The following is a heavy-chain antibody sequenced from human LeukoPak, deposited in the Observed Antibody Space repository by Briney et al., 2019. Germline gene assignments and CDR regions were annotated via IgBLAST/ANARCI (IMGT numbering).Heavy chain of an antibody. CDR1: GGTSSNYT. Sequence: VKVSCKASGGTSSNYTIIWVRQAPGQGLEWMGGIIPIFGTANYAQKFQGRVTITADKSTTTAYMELSSLRCEDTAVYYCARVYCSGGSCYSSRGNFDYWGQGTLVTVSS. CDR2: IIPIFGTA. J-gene: IGHJ4*02. D-gene: IGHD2-15*01. CDR3: ARVYCSGGSCYSSRGNFDY. V-gene: IGHV1-69*06.